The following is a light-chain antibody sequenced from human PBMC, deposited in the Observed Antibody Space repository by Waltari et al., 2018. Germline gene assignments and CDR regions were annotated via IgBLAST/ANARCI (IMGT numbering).Light chain of an antibody. CDR1: QSVLYSSNNKNY. Sequence: DIVMTQSPDSLAVSLGSRATINCQSSQSVLYSSNNKNYLAWYQQKPGQPPKLLICWASIRESGVPDRFSGSGSGTDFTLTISSLQAEDVAVYYCQQYYSTPPTFGQGTKVEIK. V-gene: IGKV4-1*01. J-gene: IGKJ1*01. CDR2: WAS. CDR3: QQYYSTPPT.